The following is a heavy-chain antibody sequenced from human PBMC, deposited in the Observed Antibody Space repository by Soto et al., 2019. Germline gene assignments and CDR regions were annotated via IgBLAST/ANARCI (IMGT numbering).Heavy chain of an antibody. CDR1: GFTFSIYG. CDR2: IWYDGSNK. J-gene: IGHJ4*02. CDR3: ARSLLPYDSSGSQGTIDY. V-gene: IGHV3-33*01. D-gene: IGHD3-22*01. Sequence: PGGSLRLSCAASGFTFSIYGMHWFRQAPGKGLEWVAVIWYDGSNKYYADSVKGRFTISRDNSKNTLYLQMNSLRAEDTAVYYCARSLLPYDSSGSQGTIDYWGQGTLVTVSS.